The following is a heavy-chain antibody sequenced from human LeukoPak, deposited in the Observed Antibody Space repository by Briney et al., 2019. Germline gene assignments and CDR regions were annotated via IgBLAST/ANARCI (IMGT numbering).Heavy chain of an antibody. D-gene: IGHD5-12*01. J-gene: IGHJ4*02. CDR1: GDSITNTIYY. CDR3: ATIRRYGGNPAYYFDD. CDR2: VYYTGAT. V-gene: IGHV4-39*01. Sequence: SETLSLTCSVSGDSITNTIYYWAWVRQPPGKGLEWIGTVYYTGATFYKPSLKSRVTVSADTSRNQFSLSLRSVTAVDAAVYYCATIRRYGGNPAYYFDDWGQGTLVTVSS.